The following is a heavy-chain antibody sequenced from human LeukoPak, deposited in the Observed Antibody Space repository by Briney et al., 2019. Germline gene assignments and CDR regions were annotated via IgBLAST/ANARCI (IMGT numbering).Heavy chain of an antibody. D-gene: IGHD6-19*01. V-gene: IGHV4-39*01. CDR3: AKPASGWHGVDY. Sequence: PSETLSLTCTVSGGSISSSSYYWGWIRQPPGKGLEWIGSIYYSGSTYYNPSLKSRVTISVDTSKNQFSLKLSSVTAADPAVYYCAKPASGWHGVDYWGQGTLVTVSS. J-gene: IGHJ4*02. CDR2: IYYSGST. CDR1: GGSISSSSYY.